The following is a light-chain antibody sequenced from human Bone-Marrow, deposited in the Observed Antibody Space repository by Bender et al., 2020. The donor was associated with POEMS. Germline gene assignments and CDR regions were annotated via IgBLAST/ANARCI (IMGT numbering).Light chain of an antibody. CDR1: SSDFGGYNY. Sequence: QSALTQPASVSGSPGQSITISCTGTSSDFGGYNYVSWYQRHPGKAPKLMIYDVSNRPSGVSNRFSGSKSGNTASLTISGLQAEDEADYYCSSYTSRSTWVFGGGTKLTVL. CDR2: DVS. CDR3: SSYTSRSTWV. V-gene: IGLV2-14*03. J-gene: IGLJ3*02.